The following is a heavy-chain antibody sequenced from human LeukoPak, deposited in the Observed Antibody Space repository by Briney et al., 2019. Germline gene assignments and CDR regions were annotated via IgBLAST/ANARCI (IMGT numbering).Heavy chain of an antibody. Sequence: ASVKVSCKASGYTFTSYDINWVRQATGQGLEWMGWISAYNGNTNYAQKLQGRVTMTTDTSTSTAYMELRSLRSDDTAVYYCARGYCSSTSCYSSAYNWFDPWGQGTLVTVSS. D-gene: IGHD2-2*01. J-gene: IGHJ5*02. CDR2: ISAYNGNT. V-gene: IGHV1-18*01. CDR1: GYTFTSYD. CDR3: ARGYCSSTSCYSSAYNWFDP.